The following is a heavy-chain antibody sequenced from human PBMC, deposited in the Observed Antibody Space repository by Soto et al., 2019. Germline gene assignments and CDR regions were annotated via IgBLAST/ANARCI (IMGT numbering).Heavy chain of an antibody. CDR3: ARVWGGAFDI. J-gene: IGHJ3*02. CDR2: IYYSGST. V-gene: IGHV4-59*01. D-gene: IGHD3-10*01. Sequence: QVQLQESGPGLVKPSETLSLTCTVSGGSISSYYWSWIRQPPGKGLEWIGYIYYSGSTNYNPSLKSRAARSVDTSKNQFSLKLSSGTAADTAVYYCARVWGGAFDIWGQGTMVTVSS. CDR1: GGSISSYY.